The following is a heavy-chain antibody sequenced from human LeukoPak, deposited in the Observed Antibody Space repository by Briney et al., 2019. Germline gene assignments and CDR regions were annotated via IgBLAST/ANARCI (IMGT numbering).Heavy chain of an antibody. CDR2: TGIRSVNT. V-gene: IGHV3-23*01. D-gene: IGHD2-21*01. J-gene: IGHJ4*02. CDR1: VFIFSCHA. Sequence: GGSLRLSRAASVFIFSCHAMSWVRQATGKGLEWVCTTGIRSVNTLCADSVNGLFTIFRDNSKNTLDLQMNNLRVDDTAVYYCATGDGIAKQPRACYFVNWGQGTLVTVSS. CDR3: ATGDGIAKQPRACYFVN.